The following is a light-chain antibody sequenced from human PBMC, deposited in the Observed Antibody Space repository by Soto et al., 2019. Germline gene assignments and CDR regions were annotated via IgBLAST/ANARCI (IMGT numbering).Light chain of an antibody. Sequence: DIQMTQSPSSLSASVVDRVTITCQASQDINTYLNWYQQKPGKAPNLLIYDASKLETGVPSRFSGGGSGTDFTFTVSSLQPEDIATYFCQHYDNLLLSCGGGTKVEL. CDR3: QHYDNLLLS. CDR1: QDINTY. V-gene: IGKV1-33*01. CDR2: DAS. J-gene: IGKJ4*01.